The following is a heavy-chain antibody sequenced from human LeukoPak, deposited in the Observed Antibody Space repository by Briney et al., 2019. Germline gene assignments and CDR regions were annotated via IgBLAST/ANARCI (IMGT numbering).Heavy chain of an antibody. CDR2: ISGSGGST. D-gene: IGHD4-11*01. CDR1: GFTFSSYA. J-gene: IGHJ6*03. CDR3: AKVYQTTESPPAGYMDV. V-gene: IGHV3-23*01. Sequence: PGGSLRLSCAASGFTFSSYAMSWVRQAPGKGLEWVSAISGSGGSTYYADSVKGRFTISRDNSKNTLYLQMNSLRAEDTAVYYCAKVYQTTESPPAGYMDVWGKGTTVTVSS.